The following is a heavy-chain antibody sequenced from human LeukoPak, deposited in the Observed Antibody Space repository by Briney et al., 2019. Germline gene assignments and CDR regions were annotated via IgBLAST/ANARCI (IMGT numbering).Heavy chain of an antibody. CDR2: IYPGDPDT. J-gene: IGHJ4*02. CDR3: ARQEWDDSGRPIPTVFDY. D-gene: IGHD3-10*01. V-gene: IGHV5-51*01. CDR1: GYSFTSYW. Sequence: GESLKISCKGSGYSFTSYWIGWVRQMPGKGLEWMGIIYPGDPDTRYSPSFQGQVTISADKSISTAYLQWSSLKASDTAMYYCARQEWDDSGRPIPTVFDYWGQGTLVTVSS.